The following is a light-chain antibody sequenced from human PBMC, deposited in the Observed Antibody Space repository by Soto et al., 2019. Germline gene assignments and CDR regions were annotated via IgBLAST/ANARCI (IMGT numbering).Light chain of an antibody. CDR1: SSDVGTYNY. J-gene: IGLJ1*01. CDR3: TSYTRDTALV. Sequence: QSVLTQPASVSGSPGQSITISCTGTSSDVGTYNYVSWYQHHPGKAPKLIIYEVSNRPSGVSNRFSGSKSGSTASLTISGLQAEDEADYHCTSYTRDTALVFGDVTKVNV. CDR2: EVS. V-gene: IGLV2-14*01.